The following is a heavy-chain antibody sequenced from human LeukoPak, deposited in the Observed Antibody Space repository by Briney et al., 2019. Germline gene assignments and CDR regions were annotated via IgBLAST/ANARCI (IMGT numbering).Heavy chain of an antibody. V-gene: IGHV4-4*07. CDR2: IHTSGST. CDR1: GGSISNYH. J-gene: IGHJ4*02. Sequence: SETLTLTCTVYGGSISNYHWSWLRQPAGKGLEWIGHIHTSGSTNYNPPLKSRVTMSIDTTEDQVSLTIRSVTAADTAFYYCARRDISSGWSFDYWGQGTLVTVSS. CDR3: ARRDISSGWSFDY. D-gene: IGHD6-19*01.